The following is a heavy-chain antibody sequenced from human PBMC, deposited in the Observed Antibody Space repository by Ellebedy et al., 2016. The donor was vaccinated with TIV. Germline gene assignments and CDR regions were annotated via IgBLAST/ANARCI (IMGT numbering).Heavy chain of an antibody. CDR3: ARGFDTAMARDNWFDP. CDR2: ISSSSSTI. CDR1: GFTFSSHS. J-gene: IGHJ5*02. D-gene: IGHD5-18*01. Sequence: GESLKISXAASGFTFSSHSMNWVRQAPGKGLEWVSYISSSSSTIYYADSVKGRFTISRDNSKNTLYLQMNSLRAEDTAVYYCARGFDTAMARDNWFDPWGQGTLVTVAS. V-gene: IGHV3-48*01.